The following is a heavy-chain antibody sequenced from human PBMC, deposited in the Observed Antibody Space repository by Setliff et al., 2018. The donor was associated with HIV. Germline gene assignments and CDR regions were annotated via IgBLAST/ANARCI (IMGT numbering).Heavy chain of an antibody. V-gene: IGHV1-69*02. CDR3: ARCGAGEWHLYMDV. J-gene: IGHJ6*03. CDR2: SIPILGIG. Sequence: SVKVSCKASGGTFSSYTINWVRQAPGQGLEWVGRSIPILGIGNDEQAQKFKGRVTFTADKSTSTVYMELSSLRSEDTAVYYCARCGAGEWHLYMDVWGKGTTVTVSS. D-gene: IGHD3-16*01. CDR1: GGTFSSYT.